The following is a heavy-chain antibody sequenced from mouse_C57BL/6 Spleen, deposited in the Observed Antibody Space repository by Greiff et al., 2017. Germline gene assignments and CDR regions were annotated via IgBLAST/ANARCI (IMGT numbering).Heavy chain of an antibody. D-gene: IGHD1-1*01. V-gene: IGHV1-64*01. J-gene: IGHJ1*03. CDR3: ALTGYGSSYEYWYFDV. CDR2: IHPNSGST. Sequence: QVQLQQPGAELVKPGASVTLSCKASGYTFTSYWMHWVKQRPGQGLEWIGMIHPNSGSTNYNEKFKSKATLTVDKSSSTAYMQLSSLTSEDSAVYYCALTGYGSSYEYWYFDVWGTGTTVTVSS. CDR1: GYTFTSYW.